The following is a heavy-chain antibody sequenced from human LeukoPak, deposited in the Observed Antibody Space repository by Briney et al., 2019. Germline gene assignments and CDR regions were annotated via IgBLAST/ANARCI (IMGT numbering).Heavy chain of an antibody. V-gene: IGHV4-34*01. CDR3: ARRGSGWYPKSSYNWFDP. CDR2: INHSGST. J-gene: IGHJ5*02. D-gene: IGHD6-19*01. CDR1: GGSFSGYY. Sequence: PSETLSLTCAVYGGSFSGYYWSWIRQPPGKGLEWIGEINHSGSTNYNPSLKSRVTISVDTSKNQFSLKLSSVTAADTAVYYCARRGSGWYPKSSYNWFDPWGQGTLVTVSS.